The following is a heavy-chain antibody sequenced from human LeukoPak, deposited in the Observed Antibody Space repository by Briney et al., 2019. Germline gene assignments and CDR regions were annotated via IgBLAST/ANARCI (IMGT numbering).Heavy chain of an antibody. CDR2: ISVYNDNT. J-gene: IGHJ4*02. V-gene: IGHV1-18*04. CDR1: GYTFTGYY. D-gene: IGHD3-22*01. CDR3: ARVSPPPGYYFDVSGYLDY. Sequence: GASVKVSCKASGYTFTGYYMHWVRQAPGQGLEWMGWISVYNDNTNYAQKLQGRVTMTTDTSTSTAYMELRSLRSDDTAVYYCARVSPPPGYYFDVSGYLDYWGQGTLVTVSS.